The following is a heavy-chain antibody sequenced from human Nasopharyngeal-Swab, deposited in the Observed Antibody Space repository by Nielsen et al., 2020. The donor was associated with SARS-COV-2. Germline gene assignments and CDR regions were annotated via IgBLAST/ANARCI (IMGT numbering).Heavy chain of an antibody. V-gene: IGHV4-59*08. Sequence: SETLSLTCTVSGVSISSQYWSWIRQPPGKGLEWIGYISHNSGTNYNPSLKSRLTISVDRSKNQFSLRLSSVTAADTAVYYCARHFRGGDVWGNGTTVTVSS. D-gene: IGHD3-10*01. CDR1: GVSISSQY. CDR3: ARHFRGGDV. J-gene: IGHJ6*04. CDR2: ISHNSGT.